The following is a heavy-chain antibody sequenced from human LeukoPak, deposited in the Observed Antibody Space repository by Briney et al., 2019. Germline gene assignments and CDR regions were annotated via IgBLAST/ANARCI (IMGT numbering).Heavy chain of an antibody. CDR3: AREGSGVYFYYFDY. D-gene: IGHD5/OR15-5a*01. Sequence: TGESLRLSCAASGFTFSTYWMGWVRQAPGKGLEWVANIKPDGGEKYYVDSVKGRFTISRDNAKNSLYLQMNNLSAEDTAVYYCAREGSGVYFYYFDYRGQGTLVTVSS. CDR1: GFTFSTYW. J-gene: IGHJ4*02. V-gene: IGHV3-7*01. CDR2: IKPDGGEK.